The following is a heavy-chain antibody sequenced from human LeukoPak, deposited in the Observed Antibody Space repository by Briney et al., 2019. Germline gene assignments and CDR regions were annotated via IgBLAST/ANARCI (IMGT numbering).Heavy chain of an antibody. D-gene: IGHD2-2*01. J-gene: IGHJ4*02. CDR3: ADLLGYCSSTSCPGY. Sequence: SVKVSCKASGGTFSSYAISWVRQAPGQGLEWMGGIIPIFGTANYAQKFQGRVTITADESTSTAYMELSSLRSEDTAVYYCADLLGYCSSTSCPGYWGQGTLVTVSS. CDR2: IIPIFGTA. V-gene: IGHV1-69*13. CDR1: GGTFSSYA.